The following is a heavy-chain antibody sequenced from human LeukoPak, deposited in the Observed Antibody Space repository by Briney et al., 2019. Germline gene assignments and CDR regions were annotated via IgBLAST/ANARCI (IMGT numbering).Heavy chain of an antibody. D-gene: IGHD3-3*01. CDR1: GGFISSTYW. Sequence: SETLSLTCAVSGGFISSTYWWTWVRQPPGKGLEWIGEIYHSGSTNYNPSLKSRVTISVDTSKNQFSLKLSSGTAADTAVYYCARGRSITIFGVVPKRFDPWGQGTLVTVSS. J-gene: IGHJ5*02. V-gene: IGHV4-4*02. CDR3: ARGRSITIFGVVPKRFDP. CDR2: IYHSGST.